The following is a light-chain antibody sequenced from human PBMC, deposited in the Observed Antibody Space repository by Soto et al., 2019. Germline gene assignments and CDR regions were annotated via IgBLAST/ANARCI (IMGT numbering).Light chain of an antibody. V-gene: IGKV3-20*01. J-gene: IGKJ1*01. CDR2: GAS. Sequence: MTQSPANLSLSPGETATLSCRAGQSINNYLAWYQQKPGQAPRLLIYGASSRATGIPDRFSGSGSGTDFTLTISRLEPEDFAVFYCQQYSRSPWTFGQGTKVDI. CDR1: QSINNY. CDR3: QQYSRSPWT.